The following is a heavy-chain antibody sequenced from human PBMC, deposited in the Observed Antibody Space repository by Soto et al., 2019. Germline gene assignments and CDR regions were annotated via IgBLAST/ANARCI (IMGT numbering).Heavy chain of an antibody. D-gene: IGHD2-2*01. CDR2: INPSGGGT. CDR1: GYTFTSHY. CDR3: ARDSSLYY. V-gene: IGHV1-46*01. J-gene: IGHJ4*02. Sequence: QVQLVQSGAEVEKPGASVKVSCKASGYTFTSHYMHWVRRAPGQGLEWMGIINPSGGGTSYAQKFQGRVTMTSDTSTSTVYMELSSLRSDDTAVYYCARDSSLYYWGQGTLVTVSS.